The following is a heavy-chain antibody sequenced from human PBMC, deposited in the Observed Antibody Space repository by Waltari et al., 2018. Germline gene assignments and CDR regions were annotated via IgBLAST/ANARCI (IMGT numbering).Heavy chain of an antibody. D-gene: IGHD4-4*01. V-gene: IGHV4-61*01. CDR1: GGSVSRGNYY. CDR3: VRDGDYTSSFDF. Sequence: QVQLQESGPGLVKPSETLSLPCTVSGGSVSRGNYYWSWIRQPPGRSLEWIGFTYYGGDTTYNPSLHSRVTISMDTSNNQFSLDLRSVTAADTAVYFCVRDGDYTSSFDFWGPGTLVTVSS. CDR2: TYYGGDT. J-gene: IGHJ4*02.